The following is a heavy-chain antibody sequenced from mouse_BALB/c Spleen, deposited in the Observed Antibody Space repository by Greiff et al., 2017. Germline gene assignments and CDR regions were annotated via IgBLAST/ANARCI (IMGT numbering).Heavy chain of an antibody. CDR1: GYTFTSYW. CDR2: INPSTGYT. D-gene: IGHD2-1*01. Sequence: VQLQQSGAELAKPGASVKMSCKASGYTFTSYWMHWVKQRPGQGLEWIGYINPSTGYTEYNQKFKDKATLTADKSSSTAYMQLSSLTSEDSAVYYCARDGKGYAMDYWGQGTSVTVSS. J-gene: IGHJ4*01. CDR3: ARDGKGYAMDY. V-gene: IGHV1-7*01.